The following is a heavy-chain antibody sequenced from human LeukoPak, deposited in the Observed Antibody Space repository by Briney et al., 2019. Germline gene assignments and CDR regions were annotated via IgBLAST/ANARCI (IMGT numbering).Heavy chain of an antibody. CDR3: ARASYDSSGFDY. Sequence: SETLSLTCTVSGGSISSGGYYWSWIRQHPGKGLEWIGYIYYSGSTYYNPSLKSRVTISVDTSKNQFSLKLSSVTAADTAVYYCARASYDSSGFDYWGQGTLVTVSS. CDR2: IYYSGST. D-gene: IGHD3-22*01. J-gene: IGHJ4*02. V-gene: IGHV4-31*03. CDR1: GGSISSGGYY.